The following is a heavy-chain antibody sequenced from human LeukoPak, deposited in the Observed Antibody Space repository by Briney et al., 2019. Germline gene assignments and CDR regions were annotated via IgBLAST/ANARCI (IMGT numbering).Heavy chain of an antibody. CDR3: ARDVKIGATWNYILGNFDY. D-gene: IGHD1-7*01. V-gene: IGHV4-38-2*02. Sequence: SETLSLTCTDSGYSISSGYYWRWIRQPPGKGLEWIGSIYHSGSTYYNPSLKSRVTISVDTSKNQFSLKLSSVTAADTAVYYCARDVKIGATWNYILGNFDYWGQGTLVSVSS. CDR1: GYSISSGYY. CDR2: IYHSGST. J-gene: IGHJ4*02.